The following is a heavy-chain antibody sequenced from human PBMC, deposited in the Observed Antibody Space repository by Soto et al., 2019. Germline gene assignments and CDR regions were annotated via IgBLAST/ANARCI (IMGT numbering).Heavy chain of an antibody. J-gene: IGHJ4*02. Sequence: ASVKVSCKASGYTFTSYYMHWVRQAPGQGLEWMGIINPSGGSTSYAQKFQGRVTMTRDTSTSTVYTELSSLRSEDTAVYYCASLGSSSSWYRPPDYWGQGTLVTVSS. CDR3: ASLGSSSSWYRPPDY. CDR1: GYTFTSYY. V-gene: IGHV1-46*01. D-gene: IGHD6-13*01. CDR2: INPSGGST.